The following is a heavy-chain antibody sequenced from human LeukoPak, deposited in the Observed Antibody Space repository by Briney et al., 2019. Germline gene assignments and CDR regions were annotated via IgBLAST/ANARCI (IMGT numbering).Heavy chain of an antibody. J-gene: IGHJ4*02. CDR2: IFPGDSDT. Sequence: GESLKISCKGSGYSFTSYWIAGVRQMPGKGLEWMGIIFPGDSDTRYSTSFRGQVTISADKSISTAYLQWSSLKASDTAMYYCASSGATYSSDGYAAYWGQGTLVTVSS. V-gene: IGHV5-51*01. D-gene: IGHD6-19*01. CDR3: ASSGATYSSDGYAAY. CDR1: GYSFTSYW.